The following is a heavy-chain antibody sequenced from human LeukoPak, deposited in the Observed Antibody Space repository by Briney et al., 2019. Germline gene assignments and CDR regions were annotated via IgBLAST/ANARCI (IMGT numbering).Heavy chain of an antibody. CDR2: INHSGST. Sequence: PLETLSLTCAVYGGSFSGYYWSWIRQPPGKGLEWIGEINHSGSTNYNPSLKSRVTISVDTSKNQFSLKLSSVTAADTAVYYCARGPYYYHSSGYYYYYFDYWGQGTLVTVSS. CDR1: GGSFSGYY. CDR3: ARGPYYYHSSGYYYYYFDY. J-gene: IGHJ4*02. V-gene: IGHV4-34*01. D-gene: IGHD3-22*01.